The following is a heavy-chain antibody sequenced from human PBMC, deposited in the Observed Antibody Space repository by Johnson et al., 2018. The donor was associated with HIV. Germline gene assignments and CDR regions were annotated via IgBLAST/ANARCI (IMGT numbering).Heavy chain of an antibody. CDR3: ARDKVDDAFDI. CDR2: ISYDGSNK. J-gene: IGHJ3*02. V-gene: IGHV3-30*03. D-gene: IGHD1-26*01. Sequence: QVQLVESGGGVVQPGRSLRLSCAASGFTFSSYGMHWVRQAPGKGLECVAVISYDGSNKYYADSVKGRFTISRDNSKNTLYLQMNSLRAEDTAVYYCARDKVDDAFDIWGQGTMVTVSS. CDR1: GFTFSSYG.